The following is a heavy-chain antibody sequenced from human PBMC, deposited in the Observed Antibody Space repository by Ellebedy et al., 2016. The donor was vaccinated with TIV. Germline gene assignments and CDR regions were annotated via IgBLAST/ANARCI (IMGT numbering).Heavy chain of an antibody. Sequence: GESLKISCAASGFTFSSYAMSWVRQAPGKGLEWVSGISGSGGSTYYADSVKGRFTISRDNSKNTLYLQMNSLRAGDTAVYSCAKDTWFGESDYWGQGTLVTVSS. J-gene: IGHJ4*02. CDR1: GFTFSSYA. CDR3: AKDTWFGESDY. V-gene: IGHV3-23*01. D-gene: IGHD3-10*01. CDR2: ISGSGGST.